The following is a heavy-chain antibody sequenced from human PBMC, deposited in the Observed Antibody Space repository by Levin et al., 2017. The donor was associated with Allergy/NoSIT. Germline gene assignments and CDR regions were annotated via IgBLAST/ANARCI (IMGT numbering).Heavy chain of an antibody. V-gene: IGHV3-48*01. Sequence: GESLKISCAASGFTFSSDSMNWVRQAPGKGLEWVSYISSSSSTIYYADSVKGRFTISRDNAKNSLYLQMNSLRAEDTAVYYCASSPYYYESSGYIDYWGQGTLVTVSS. CDR2: ISSSSSTI. J-gene: IGHJ4*02. CDR3: ASSPYYYESSGYIDY. CDR1: GFTFSSDS. D-gene: IGHD3-22*01.